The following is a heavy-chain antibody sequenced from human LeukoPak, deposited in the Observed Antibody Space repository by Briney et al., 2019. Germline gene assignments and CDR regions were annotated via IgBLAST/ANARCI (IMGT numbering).Heavy chain of an antibody. CDR1: GLTLSSFA. D-gene: IGHD2-15*01. CDR2: ISSNGGST. J-gene: IGHJ4*02. Sequence: GGSLRLSCSASGLTLSSFAMHWVRQAPGRGLEHVSTISSNGGSTYCADSVKGRFTISRDNSKNTLNLQMSSLRAEDTAVYYCVREGLFPKYCSGGSCYFDYWGQGTLVTVSS. V-gene: IGHV3-64D*06. CDR3: VREGLFPKYCSGGSCYFDY.